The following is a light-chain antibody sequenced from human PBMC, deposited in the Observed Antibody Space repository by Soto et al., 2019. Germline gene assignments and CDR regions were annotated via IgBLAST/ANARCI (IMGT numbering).Light chain of an antibody. Sequence: EIVMTQSPATLSVSPGERATLSCRASQYISNDLAWYQQKPGQAPRPLIYAASTRATGIPARFSGSGSGTEFTLTFSNLQSEDFAVYYCQQYNKSPPLTFGGGTKVEIK. CDR3: QQYNKSPPLT. J-gene: IGKJ4*01. V-gene: IGKV3-15*01. CDR1: QYISND. CDR2: AAS.